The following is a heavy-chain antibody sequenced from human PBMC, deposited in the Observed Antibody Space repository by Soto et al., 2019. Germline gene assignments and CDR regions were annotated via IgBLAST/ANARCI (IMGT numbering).Heavy chain of an antibody. CDR1: GGSISGSY. D-gene: IGHD6-19*01. J-gene: IGHJ4*02. V-gene: IGHV4-59*01. Sequence: SETLSLTCSVSGGSISGSYWSWIRQSPGKGLEWLGYVYYTGSTNYSPSLRSRVSISVDTSKNEFSLRLSSVTAADTAVYFCARSVAVPGAHIDYWGQGTQVTVSA. CDR2: VYYTGST. CDR3: ARSVAVPGAHIDY.